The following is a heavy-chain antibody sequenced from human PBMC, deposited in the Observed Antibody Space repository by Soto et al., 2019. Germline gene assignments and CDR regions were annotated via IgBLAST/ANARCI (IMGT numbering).Heavy chain of an antibody. Sequence: ASVKVSCKASGYTFTSYGISWVRQAPGQGLEWMGWISAYNGNTNYAQKLQGRVTMTTDTSTSTAYMELRSLRSDDTAVYYCARQAWLGELSFRDYYYMDVWGKGTTVTVSS. J-gene: IGHJ6*03. D-gene: IGHD3-10*01. CDR3: ARQAWLGELSFRDYYYMDV. V-gene: IGHV1-18*01. CDR2: ISAYNGNT. CDR1: GYTFTSYG.